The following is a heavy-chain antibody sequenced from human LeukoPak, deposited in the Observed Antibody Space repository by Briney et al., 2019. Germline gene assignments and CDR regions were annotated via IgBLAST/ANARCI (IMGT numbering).Heavy chain of an antibody. J-gene: IGHJ3*02. V-gene: IGHV3-49*04. CDR1: GFTFGDYA. D-gene: IGHD2-2*01. Sequence: GGSLRLSCTASGFTFGDYAMSWVRQAPGKGLEWVGFIRSKAYGGTTEYAASVKGRFTISRDDSKSIAYLQMNSLKTEDTAVYYCTRVGIVVVPAAPHYAFDIWGQGTMVTVSS. CDR2: IRSKAYGGTT. CDR3: TRVGIVVVPAAPHYAFDI.